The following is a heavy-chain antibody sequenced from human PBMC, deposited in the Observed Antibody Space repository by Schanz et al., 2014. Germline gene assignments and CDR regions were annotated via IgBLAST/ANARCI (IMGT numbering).Heavy chain of an antibody. CDR3: ARTASHDVWRGYIPHYAFDL. CDR2: IDPNSGGT. J-gene: IGHJ3*01. CDR1: GNTLSAYY. D-gene: IGHD3-3*01. Sequence: QVQLVQSGADVKKPGASVKVSCKASGNTLSAYYIHWIRQAPGQGLEWMGWIDPNSGGTNYAQKFQGRVTMTSDTSITTVYMEGNSLTSDDTAVFYCARTASHDVWRGYIPHYAFDLWGQGTVVIVSS. V-gene: IGHV1-2*02.